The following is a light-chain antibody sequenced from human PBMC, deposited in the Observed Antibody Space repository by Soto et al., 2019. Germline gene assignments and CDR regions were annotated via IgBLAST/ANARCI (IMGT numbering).Light chain of an antibody. V-gene: IGKV2-29*03. CDR1: QSLLHSTGKTY. CDR3: MPGGT. J-gene: IGKJ2*01. CDR2: EVS. Sequence: DIVKTQSPLFLSVTPGEPASISCKSSQSLLHSTGKTYLHWYLQRPGQSPQLLIYEVSNRFSGVPDRISGSGSGTDFTLTISRVEAEDAGVYYCMPGGTSGQGTKLEIK.